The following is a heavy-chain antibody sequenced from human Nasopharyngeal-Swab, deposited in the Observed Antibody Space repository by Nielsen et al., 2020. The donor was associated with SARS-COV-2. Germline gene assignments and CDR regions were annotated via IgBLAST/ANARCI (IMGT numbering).Heavy chain of an antibody. CDR1: GFTFSSYA. Sequence: GGSLRLSCAASGFTFSSYAMHWVRQAPGKGLEWVAVISYDGSNKYYADSVKGRFTISRDNSKNTLYLQMNSLRPEDTAVYYCARDGATHGDPEYFQHWGQGTLVTVSS. J-gene: IGHJ1*01. D-gene: IGHD4-17*01. CDR3: ARDGATHGDPEYFQH. V-gene: IGHV3-30-3*01. CDR2: ISYDGSNK.